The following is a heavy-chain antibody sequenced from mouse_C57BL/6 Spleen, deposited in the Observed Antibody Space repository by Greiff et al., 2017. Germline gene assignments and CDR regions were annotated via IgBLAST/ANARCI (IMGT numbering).Heavy chain of an antibody. CDR1: GFTFSDYG. Sequence: EVMLVESGGGLVKPGGSLKLSCAASGFTFSDYGMHWVRQAPEKGLEWVAYISSGSSTIYYADTVKGRFTISRDNAKNTLCLQMTSLRSEDTAMYYCARSLSTVRTGYFDYWGQGTTLTVSS. V-gene: IGHV5-17*01. CDR3: ARSLSTVRTGYFDY. J-gene: IGHJ2*01. CDR2: ISSGSSTI. D-gene: IGHD1-1*01.